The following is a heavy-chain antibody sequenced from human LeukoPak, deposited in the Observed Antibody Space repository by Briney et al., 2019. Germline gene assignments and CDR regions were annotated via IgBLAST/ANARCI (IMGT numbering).Heavy chain of an antibody. CDR3: ARGSAWYFVY. V-gene: IGHV4-61*01. CDR2: IYYNGNT. CDR1: GDSVSSGSSY. Sequence: PSETLSLTCTGSGDSVSSGSSYWSWIRQPPGKGLEWVGYIYYNGNTNYNPSLKSRITISVDTSKNQFSLKLSSVTAADTALYYCARGSAWYFVYWGQGTLVTVSS. J-gene: IGHJ4*02. D-gene: IGHD6-19*01.